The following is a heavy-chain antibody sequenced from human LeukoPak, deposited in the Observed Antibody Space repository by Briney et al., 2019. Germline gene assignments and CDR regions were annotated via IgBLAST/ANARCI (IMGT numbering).Heavy chain of an antibody. Sequence: GGSLRLSCAASGFTVSSNYMSWVRQAPGKGLEWVSVIYSGGSTYYADSVKGRFTISRDNSKNTLYLQMNSLRAEDTAVYYCATTMRPRFGDYGGMDVWGQGTTVTVSS. V-gene: IGHV3-66*01. CDR1: GFTVSSNY. D-gene: IGHD3-16*01. CDR3: ATTMRPRFGDYGGMDV. J-gene: IGHJ6*02. CDR2: IYSGGST.